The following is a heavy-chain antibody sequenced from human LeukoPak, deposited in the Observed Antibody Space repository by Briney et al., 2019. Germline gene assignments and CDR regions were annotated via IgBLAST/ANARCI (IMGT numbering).Heavy chain of an antibody. CDR3: AEGGSCYYYYMDV. V-gene: IGHV3-23*01. J-gene: IGHJ6*03. Sequence: GGSLRLSCAASGFTFSSYAMSWVRQAPGKGLKWVSAISGSGGSTYYADSVKGRFTISRDNSKNTLYLQMNSLRAEDTAVYYCAEGGSCYYYYMDVWGKGTTVTVSS. CDR1: GFTFSSYA. CDR2: ISGSGGST. D-gene: IGHD1-26*01.